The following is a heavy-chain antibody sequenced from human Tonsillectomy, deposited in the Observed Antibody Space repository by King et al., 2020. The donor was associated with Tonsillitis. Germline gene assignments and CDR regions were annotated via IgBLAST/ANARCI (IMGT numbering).Heavy chain of an antibody. V-gene: IGHV3-30*18. CDR2: ISYDGSNK. D-gene: IGHD3-22*01. J-gene: IGHJ4*02. Sequence: VQLVESGGGVVQPGRSLRLSCAASGFTFSTYDMHWVRQAPGKGLEWVAVISYDGSNKFYEDSVKGRFTISRDNSKNTLYLQMNSLRAEDTAVYYCAKERYYYDSGGYIDYWGQRALFTVSS. CDR1: GFTFSTYD. CDR3: AKERYYYDSGGYIDY.